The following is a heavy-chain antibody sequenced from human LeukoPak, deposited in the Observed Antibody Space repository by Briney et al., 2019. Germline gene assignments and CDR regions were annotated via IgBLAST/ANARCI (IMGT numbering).Heavy chain of an antibody. CDR3: ARDNLGYCSGGSCYSDWFDP. Sequence: PSETLSLTCTVSGGSISSYYWSWIRQPPGKGLEWIGYIYYSGSTNYKPSLKIRVTISVETSKNQFSLKLSSATAAATAVYYCARDNLGYCSGGSCYSDWFDPWGQGTLVSVSS. CDR2: IYYSGST. J-gene: IGHJ5*02. CDR1: GGSISSYY. D-gene: IGHD2-15*01. V-gene: IGHV4-59*01.